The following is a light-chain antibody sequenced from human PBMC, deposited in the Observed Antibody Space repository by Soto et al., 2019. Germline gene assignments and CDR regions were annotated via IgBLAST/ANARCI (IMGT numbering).Light chain of an antibody. Sequence: QSALTQPASVSGSPGQSITISCTGTSSDVGGYNYVSWYQQHPGKAPKLMIYDVSNRPSGVSNRFSGSKSGNTASVTISGLQAEDEADYYCSSYTSSSFYVFGTGTKRTVL. J-gene: IGLJ1*01. CDR3: SSYTSSSFYV. V-gene: IGLV2-14*01. CDR2: DVS. CDR1: SSDVGGYNY.